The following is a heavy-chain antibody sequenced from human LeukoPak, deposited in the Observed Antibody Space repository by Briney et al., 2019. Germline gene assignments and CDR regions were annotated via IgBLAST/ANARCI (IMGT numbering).Heavy chain of an antibody. D-gene: IGHD6-13*01. CDR3: AKEAEPVFDH. Sequence: SGGSLRLSCAASGFTFSSYWMSWVRQAPGKGLEWVANMKRDGSEKYYVDSVKGRFTISRDNAKNSLYLQMNSLRAEDTAIYYCAKEAEPVFDHWGQGTLVSVSS. J-gene: IGHJ4*02. CDR1: GFTFSSYW. CDR2: MKRDGSEK. V-gene: IGHV3-7*01.